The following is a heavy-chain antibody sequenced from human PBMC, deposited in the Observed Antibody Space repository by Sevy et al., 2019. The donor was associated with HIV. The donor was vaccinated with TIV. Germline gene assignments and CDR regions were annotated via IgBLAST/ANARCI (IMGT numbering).Heavy chain of an antibody. CDR2: ISGLSNYI. V-gene: IGHV3-21*01. Sequence: GGSLRLSCAASGFTFSSYSMNWVRQAPGKGLEWVSFISGLSNYIYYADSVKGRFTISRDNAKNSLYLQMNSLRAEDTAVYYCVREGVGGYSYSLDCWGQGTLVTVSS. J-gene: IGHJ4*02. CDR3: VREGVGGYSYSLDC. CDR1: GFTFSSYS. D-gene: IGHD5-18*01.